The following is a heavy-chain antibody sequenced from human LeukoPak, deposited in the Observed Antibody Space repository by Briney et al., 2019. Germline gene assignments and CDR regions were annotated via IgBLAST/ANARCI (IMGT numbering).Heavy chain of an antibody. V-gene: IGHV1-8*01. CDR3: ARGSSDLWFGELLYHY. J-gene: IGHJ4*02. CDR1: GYTFTSYD. Sequence: ASVKVSCKASGYTFTSYDINWVRQATGQGLGWMGWMNPNSGNTGYAQKFQGRVTMTRNTSISTAYMELSRLRSEDTAVYYCARGSSDLWFGELLYHYWGQGTLVTVSS. D-gene: IGHD3-10*01. CDR2: MNPNSGNT.